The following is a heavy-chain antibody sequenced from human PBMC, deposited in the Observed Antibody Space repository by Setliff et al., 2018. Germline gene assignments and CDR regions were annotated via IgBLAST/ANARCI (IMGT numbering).Heavy chain of an antibody. CDR2: IYHSGST. D-gene: IGHD3-9*01. V-gene: IGHV4-38-2*01. CDR1: GYSISSGYY. CDR3: ARQLRYFDWLHPLGYFDY. J-gene: IGHJ4*02. Sequence: NPSETLSLTCAVSGYSISSGYYWGWIRQPPGKGLEWIGSIYHSGSTYYNPSLKSRVTISVDTSKNQFSLKLSSVTAADTAVYYCARQLRYFDWLHPLGYFDYWGQGTLVTVSS.